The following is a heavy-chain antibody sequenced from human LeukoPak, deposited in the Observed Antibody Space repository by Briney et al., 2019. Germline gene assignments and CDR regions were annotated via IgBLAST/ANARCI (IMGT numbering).Heavy chain of an antibody. V-gene: IGHV4-39*07. CDR2: IYYSGST. Sequence: SETLSLTCTVSGGSISSSSYYWGWIRQPPGKGLEWIGSIYYSGSTYYNPSLKSRVTISVDTSKNQFSLKLSSVTAADTAVYYCARVGGDYYDSSGYLDYWGQGTLVTVPS. CDR3: ARVGGDYYDSSGYLDY. D-gene: IGHD3-22*01. J-gene: IGHJ4*02. CDR1: GGSISSSSYY.